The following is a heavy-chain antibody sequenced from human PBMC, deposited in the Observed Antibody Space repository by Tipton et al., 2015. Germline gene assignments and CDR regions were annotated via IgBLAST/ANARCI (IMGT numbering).Heavy chain of an antibody. V-gene: IGHV3-74*01. CDR1: GFTFSSYW. D-gene: IGHD5-12*01. CDR3: ALVATPGGGAH. J-gene: IGHJ4*02. Sequence: SLRLSCAASGFTFSSYWMHWVRQAPGKGLVWVSRINSDGSSTTYADSVKGRFTISRDNAKNTLYLQMNSLRAEDTAVYYCALVATPGGGAHWGQGTLVTVSS. CDR2: INSDGSST.